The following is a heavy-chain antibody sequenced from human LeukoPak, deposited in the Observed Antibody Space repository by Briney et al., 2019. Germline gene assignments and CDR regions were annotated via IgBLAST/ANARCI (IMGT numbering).Heavy chain of an antibody. V-gene: IGHV3-23*01. CDR3: AKGGTAVDYYDSSEGYFDY. D-gene: IGHD3-22*01. Sequence: GSLILSCAASGFTFSSYAMSWVRQAPGKGLEWVSAISGSGGSTYYADSVKGRFTISRDNSKNTLYLQMSSLRAEDTAVYYCAKGGTAVDYYDSSEGYFDYWGQGTLVTVSS. CDR1: GFTFSSYA. J-gene: IGHJ4*02. CDR2: ISGSGGST.